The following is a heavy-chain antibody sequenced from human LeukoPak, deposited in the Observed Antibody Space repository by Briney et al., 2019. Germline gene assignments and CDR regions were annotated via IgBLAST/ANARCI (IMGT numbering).Heavy chain of an antibody. CDR1: GGSISSGGYF. CDR2: IYHSGST. J-gene: IGHJ4*02. CDR3: ARGGSWKLNFDY. V-gene: IGHV4-61*08. D-gene: IGHD6-13*01. Sequence: SETLSLTCTVSGGSISSGGYFWTWIRQPPGKGLEWIGYIYHSGSTNYNPSLQSRVTISVDTSKNQFSLNLNSVTAADTAVYYCARGGSWKLNFDYWGQGTLVTVSS.